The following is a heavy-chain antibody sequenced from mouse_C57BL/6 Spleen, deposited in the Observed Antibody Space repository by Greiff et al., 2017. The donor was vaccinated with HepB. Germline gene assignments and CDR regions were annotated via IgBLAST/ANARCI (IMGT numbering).Heavy chain of an antibody. CDR2: IRNKANGYTT. D-gene: IGHD2-12*01. Sequence: EVMLVESGGGLVQPGGSLSLSCAASGFTFTDYYMSWVRQPPGKALEWLGFIRNKANGYTTEYSASVKGRFTISRDNSQSILYLQMNALRAEDSATYYCARVYDGYAMDYWGQGTSVTVSS. CDR1: GFTFTDYY. V-gene: IGHV7-3*01. CDR3: ARVYDGYAMDY. J-gene: IGHJ4*01.